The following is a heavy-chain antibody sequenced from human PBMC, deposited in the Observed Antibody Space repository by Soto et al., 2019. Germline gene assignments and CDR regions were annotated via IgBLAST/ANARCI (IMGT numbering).Heavy chain of an antibody. CDR2: IWYDGSNK. CDR3: ARDGYCSGGSCYSVPVFDY. V-gene: IGHV3-33*08. J-gene: IGHJ4*02. D-gene: IGHD2-15*01. CDR1: GFTVSSNY. Sequence: SLRLSCAASGFTVSSNYMSWVRQAPGKGLEWVAVIWYDGSNKYYADSVKGRINISRDNSKNTLYLQMNSLRAEDTVVYYCARDGYCSGGSCYSVPVFDYWGQGTLVTVSS.